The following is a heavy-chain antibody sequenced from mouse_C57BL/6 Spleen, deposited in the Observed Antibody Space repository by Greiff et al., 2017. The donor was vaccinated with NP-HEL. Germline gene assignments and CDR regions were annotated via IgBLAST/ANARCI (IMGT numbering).Heavy chain of an antibody. CDR2: ISYDGSN. Sequence: EVHLVESGPGLVKPSQSLSLTCSVTGYSITSGYYWNWIRQFPGNKLEWMGYISYDGSNNYNPSLKNRISITRDTSKNQFFLKLNSVTTEDTATYYCARGDGSSYGYFDVWGTGTTVTVSS. V-gene: IGHV3-6*01. CDR3: ARGDGSSYGYFDV. CDR1: GYSITSGYY. D-gene: IGHD1-1*01. J-gene: IGHJ1*03.